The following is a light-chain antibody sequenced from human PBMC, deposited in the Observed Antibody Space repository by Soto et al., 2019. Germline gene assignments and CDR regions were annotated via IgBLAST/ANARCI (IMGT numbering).Light chain of an antibody. V-gene: IGLV2-8*01. CDR1: SSDVGGYNF. CDR2: EAT. Sequence: QSALTQPPSASGSPGQSVTISCTGTSSDVGGYNFVSWYQQRPGRAPKLMIFEATKRPSGVPPRFSGSKSGNTASLTISGLQAEDEADYYCCSYAGTSSWVFGGGTKVTVL. J-gene: IGLJ3*02. CDR3: CSYAGTSSWV.